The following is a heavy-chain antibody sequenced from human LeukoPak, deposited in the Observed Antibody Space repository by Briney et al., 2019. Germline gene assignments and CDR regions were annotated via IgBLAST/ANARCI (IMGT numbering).Heavy chain of an antibody. CDR3: ARVAVYYYGSGSLISYFDY. J-gene: IGHJ4*02. V-gene: IGHV4-31*03. CDR2: IYYSGST. CDR1: GGSISSGGYY. D-gene: IGHD3-10*01. Sequence: SETLSLTCTVSGGSISSGGYYWSWIRPHPGKGLEWIGYIYYSGSTYYNPSLKRRVTISVDTSKNQFSLKLSSVTAADTAVYYCARVAVYYYGSGSLISYFDYWGQGTLVTVSS.